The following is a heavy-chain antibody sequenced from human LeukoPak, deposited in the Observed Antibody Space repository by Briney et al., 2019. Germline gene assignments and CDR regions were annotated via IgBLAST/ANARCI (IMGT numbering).Heavy chain of an antibody. D-gene: IGHD3-16*02. V-gene: IGHV3-7*05. CDR3: ARGLRIMVAFGGVIVDS. Sequence: PGGCLRLSCAASGFTCSSYWMSWVRPAPGKWLEWVANIMQDGSEKYNITSVKGRFTISRDNAKNSLFLQMNSLRAEDTAVYYCARGLRIMVAFGGVIVDSWGQGTLVTVSS. CDR1: GFTCSSYW. J-gene: IGHJ4*02. CDR2: IMQDGSEK.